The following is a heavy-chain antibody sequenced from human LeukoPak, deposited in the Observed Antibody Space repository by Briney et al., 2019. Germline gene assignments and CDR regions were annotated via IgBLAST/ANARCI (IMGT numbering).Heavy chain of an antibody. CDR1: GFTFSSYS. Sequence: PGGSLRLSCAASGFTFSSYSMNWVRQAPGKGLEWVSSISSSSSYIYYADSVKGRFTISRDNAKNSLYLQMNSLRAEDTAVYYCAQLTGDRRDYWGQGTLVTVSS. J-gene: IGHJ4*02. CDR2: ISSSSSYI. V-gene: IGHV3-21*01. CDR3: AQLTGDRRDY. D-gene: IGHD7-27*01.